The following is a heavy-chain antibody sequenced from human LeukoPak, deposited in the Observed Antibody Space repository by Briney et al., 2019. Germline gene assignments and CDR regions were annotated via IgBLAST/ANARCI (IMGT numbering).Heavy chain of an antibody. J-gene: IGHJ4*02. CDR3: ARGSIQLWLLEY. D-gene: IGHD5-18*01. Sequence: ASVKVSCKASGYTFTGYYMHWVRQAPGQGLEWMGWINPNSGGTNYAQKFQGRVTMTRDTSISTAYMELSRLRSDDTTLYYCARGSIQLWLLEYWGQGTLVTVSS. CDR1: GYTFTGYY. V-gene: IGHV1-2*02. CDR2: INPNSGGT.